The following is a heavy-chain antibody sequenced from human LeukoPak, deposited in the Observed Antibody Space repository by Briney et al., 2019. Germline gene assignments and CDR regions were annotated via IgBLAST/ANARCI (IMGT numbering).Heavy chain of an antibody. V-gene: IGHV1-18*01. Sequence: ASVKVSCKASGYTFTSYGISWVRQAPGQGLEWMGWISAYNGNTNYAQKLQGRVTMTTDTSTSTAYMELRGMRSDDTAVYYCARAGYCSGGSCYVGQIRNWFAPWGLGTLVTVSS. D-gene: IGHD2-15*01. CDR1: GYTFTSYG. CDR2: ISAYNGNT. J-gene: IGHJ5*02. CDR3: ARAGYCSGGSCYVGQIRNWFAP.